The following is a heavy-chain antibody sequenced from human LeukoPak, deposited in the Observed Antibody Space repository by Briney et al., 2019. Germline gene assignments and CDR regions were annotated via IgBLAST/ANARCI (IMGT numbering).Heavy chain of an antibody. CDR1: GFTFSSYG. Sequence: GGSLRLSCAASGFTFSSYGMHWVRQAPGKGLEWVAVIWYDGSNKYYADSVKGRFTISRDNSKNTLYLQMNSLRAEDTAVYYCAKERGPRIAVAGTSSFDYWGQGTLVTVSS. V-gene: IGHV3-33*06. CDR3: AKERGPRIAVAGTSSFDY. J-gene: IGHJ4*02. CDR2: IWYDGSNK. D-gene: IGHD6-19*01.